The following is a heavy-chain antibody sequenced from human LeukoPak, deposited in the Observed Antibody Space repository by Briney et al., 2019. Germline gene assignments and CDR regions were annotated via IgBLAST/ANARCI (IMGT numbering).Heavy chain of an antibody. CDR1: GDSVSSYY. D-gene: IGHD6-19*01. V-gene: IGHV4-59*02. CDR2: INYSGST. CDR3: ARDRVSGWYRGDAFDI. J-gene: IGHJ3*02. Sequence: PSETLSLTCTVSGDSVSSYYWSWIRQPPGKGLEWIGYINYSGSTNYNPSLKSRVTISGDTSKNQFSLKLSSVTAADTAVYYCARDRVSGWYRGDAFDIWGQGTMVTVSS.